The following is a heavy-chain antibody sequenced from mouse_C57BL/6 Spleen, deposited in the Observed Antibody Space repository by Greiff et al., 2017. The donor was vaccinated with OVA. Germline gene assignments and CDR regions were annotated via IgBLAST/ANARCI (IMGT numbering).Heavy chain of an antibody. J-gene: IGHJ2*01. CDR3: TRSRTTVVVDY. Sequence: QVQLQQSGAELVRPGASVTLSCKASGYTFTDYEMHWVKQTPVHGLEWIGAIDPETGGTAYNQKFKGKAILTADKSSSTAYMELRSLTSEDSAVYYCTRSRTTVVVDYWGQGTTLTVSS. D-gene: IGHD1-1*01. CDR2: IDPETGGT. CDR1: GYTFTDYE. V-gene: IGHV1-15*01.